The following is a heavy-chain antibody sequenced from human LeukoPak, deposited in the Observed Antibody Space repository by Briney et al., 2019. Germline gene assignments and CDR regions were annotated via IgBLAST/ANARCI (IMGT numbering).Heavy chain of an antibody. V-gene: IGHV1-24*01. CDR3: ATVKKCERHDAFDI. CDR1: GYTLTELS. Sequence: ASVKVSCKVSGYTLTELSMHWVRQAPGKGLEWMGGFDPEDGETIYAQKFQGRVTMTEDTSTDTAYMELSSLRSEDTAVYYCATVKKCERHDAFDIWGQGTMVTVSS. J-gene: IGHJ3*02. CDR2: FDPEDGET.